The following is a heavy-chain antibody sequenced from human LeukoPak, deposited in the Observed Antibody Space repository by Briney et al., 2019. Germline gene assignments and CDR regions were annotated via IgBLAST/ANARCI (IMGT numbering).Heavy chain of an antibody. J-gene: IGHJ5*02. V-gene: IGHV4-31*03. CDR3: ARTNLGYCSSTSCYSIDP. Sequence: SETLSLTCTVSGGSISSGGYYWSWIRQHPGKGLEWIGYIYYSGSTYYNPSLKSRVTISVDTSKNQFFLKLSSVTAADTAVYYCARTNLGYCSSTSCYSIDPWGQGTLVTVSS. CDR1: GGSISSGGYY. CDR2: IYYSGST. D-gene: IGHD2-2*01.